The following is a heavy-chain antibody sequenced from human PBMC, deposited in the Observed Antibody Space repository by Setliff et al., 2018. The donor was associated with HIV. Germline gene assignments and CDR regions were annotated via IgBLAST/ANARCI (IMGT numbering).Heavy chain of an antibody. Sequence: LSLTCTVSGGSISSGDYYWTWIRQPPGKGLEWIGYIYNSGSTYYEPPLRGRVTISIDRSKNQFSLKLNSVTAADTAVYYCARETNASGSLTAYWYFDLWGRGTLVTVSS. J-gene: IGHJ2*01. D-gene: IGHD3-10*01. CDR2: IYNSGST. V-gene: IGHV4-30-4*08. CDR3: ARETNASGSLTAYWYFDL. CDR1: GGSISSGDYY.